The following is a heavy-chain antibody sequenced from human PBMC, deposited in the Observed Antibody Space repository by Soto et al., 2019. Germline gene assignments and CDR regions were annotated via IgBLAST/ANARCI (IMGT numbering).Heavy chain of an antibody. CDR1: GGTFSSYA. Sequence: QVQLVQSGAEVKKPGSSVKVSCKASGGTFSSYAISWVRQAPGQGLEWMGGIIPILGTANYAQKFQGRVTITADESTSTAYLELSSLRSEDTAVYYCEMVYAIRGSVIDYWGQGTLVTVSS. CDR3: EMVYAIRGSVIDY. D-gene: IGHD2-8*01. J-gene: IGHJ4*02. CDR2: IIPILGTA. V-gene: IGHV1-69*01.